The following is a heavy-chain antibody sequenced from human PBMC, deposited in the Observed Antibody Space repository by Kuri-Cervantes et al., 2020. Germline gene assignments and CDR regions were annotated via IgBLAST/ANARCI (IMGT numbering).Heavy chain of an antibody. CDR3: AKVGPQTPSVKLELRRYYYYYMDV. J-gene: IGHJ6*03. V-gene: IGHV3-23*01. D-gene: IGHD1-7*01. Sequence: GESLKISCAASGFTFSSYAMGWVRQAPGKGLEWVSAISGSGGSTYYADSVKGRFTISRHNSKNTLYLQMNSLRPEGTAVYYCAKVGPQTPSVKLELRRYYYYYMDVWGKGATVTVSS. CDR2: ISGSGGST. CDR1: GFTFSSYA.